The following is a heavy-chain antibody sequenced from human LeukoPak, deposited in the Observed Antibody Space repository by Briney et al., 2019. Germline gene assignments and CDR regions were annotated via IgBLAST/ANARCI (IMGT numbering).Heavy chain of an antibody. CDR2: ISGSGGST. Sequence: GGSLRLSCAASGSTFSSYAMSWVRQAPGKGLEWVSAISGSGGSTYYADSVKGRFTISRDNSKNTLYLQMNSLRAEDTAVYYCAKDHLTCSGGSCYPDCFGYWGQGTLVTVSS. D-gene: IGHD2-15*01. CDR3: AKDHLTCSGGSCYPDCFGY. J-gene: IGHJ4*02. V-gene: IGHV3-23*01. CDR1: GSTFSSYA.